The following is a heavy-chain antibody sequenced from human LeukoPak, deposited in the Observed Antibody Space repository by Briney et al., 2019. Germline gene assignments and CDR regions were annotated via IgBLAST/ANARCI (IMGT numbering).Heavy chain of an antibody. V-gene: IGHV1-69*13. J-gene: IGHJ4*02. CDR1: GGTFSSYG. D-gene: IGHD2-2*01. Sequence: SVKVSCKASGGTFSSYGISWVRQAPGQGLEWMGWISAYNGNTNYAQKFQGRVTITADDSTSTAYMELSSLRSEDTAVYYCADLVYCSSSSCYEPFNQTWGQGTLVTVSP. CDR2: ISAYNGNT. CDR3: ADLVYCSSSSCYEPFNQT.